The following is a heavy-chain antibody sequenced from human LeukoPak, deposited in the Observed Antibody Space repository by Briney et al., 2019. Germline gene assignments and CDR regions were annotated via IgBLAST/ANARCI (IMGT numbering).Heavy chain of an antibody. CDR3: ASWDWNPNYYFDY. D-gene: IGHD1-1*01. Sequence: VASVKVSCKTPGYTFTGYYMHWVRQAPGQGLEWMGRINSNSGGTNYAQKFQGRVTMTRDTSITTAYMELSSLRSDDTAVYYCASWDWNPNYYFDYWGQGTLVTVSS. CDR1: GYTFTGYY. J-gene: IGHJ4*02. V-gene: IGHV1-2*06. CDR2: INSNSGGT.